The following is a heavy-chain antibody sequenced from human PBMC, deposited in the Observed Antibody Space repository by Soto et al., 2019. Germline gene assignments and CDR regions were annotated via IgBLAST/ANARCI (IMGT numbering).Heavy chain of an antibody. CDR2: ISYDGSNK. CDR3: AKGLRSYYGSGSYYNAYYYYGMDV. D-gene: IGHD3-10*01. V-gene: IGHV3-30*18. J-gene: IGHJ6*02. CDR1: GFTFSSYG. Sequence: GGSLRLSCAASGFTFSSYGMHWVRQAPGKGLEWVAVISYDGSNKYYADSVKGRFTISRDNSKNTLYLQMNSLRAEDTAVYYCAKGLRSYYGSGSYYNAYYYYGMDVWGQGATGTVSS.